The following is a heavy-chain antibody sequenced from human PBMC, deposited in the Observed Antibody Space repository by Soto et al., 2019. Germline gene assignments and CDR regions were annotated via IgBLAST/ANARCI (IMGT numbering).Heavy chain of an antibody. Sequence: SETLSLTCTVSGGSISSGDYYWSWIRQPPGKGLEWIGYIYYSGSTYYNPSLKSRVTISVDTSKNQFSLKLSSVTAADTAVYYCARKRLFDWYFDLWGRGTLVTVSS. D-gene: IGHD2-21*01. CDR3: ARKRLFDWYFDL. J-gene: IGHJ2*01. CDR2: IYYSGST. V-gene: IGHV4-30-4*01. CDR1: GGSISSGDYY.